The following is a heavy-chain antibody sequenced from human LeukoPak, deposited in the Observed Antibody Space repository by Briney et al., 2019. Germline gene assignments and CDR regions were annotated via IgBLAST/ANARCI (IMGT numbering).Heavy chain of an antibody. CDR2: IKRKGDDGTI. D-gene: IGHD3/OR15-3a*01. CDR1: GFTFNNAW. CDR3: TAGTGRSDFDY. J-gene: IGHJ4*02. Sequence: PGGSLRLSCAASGFTFNNAWMSWVRQAAGKGLESVGRIKRKGDDGTIDYAAPVKGRFTISRDDSKNTLYLQMNSLKSEDTAVYYCTAGTGRSDFDYWGQGTLVTVSS. V-gene: IGHV3-15*01.